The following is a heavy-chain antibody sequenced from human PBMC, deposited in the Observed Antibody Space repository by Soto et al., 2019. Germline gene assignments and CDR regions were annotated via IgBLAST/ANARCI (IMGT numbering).Heavy chain of an antibody. CDR2: INHSGST. J-gene: IGHJ4*02. Sequence: PSETLSLTCAVYGGSFSGYYWSWIRQPPGKGLEWIGEINHSGSTNYNPSLKSRVTISVDTSKNQFSLKLSSVTAADTAVYYCARRRYLAYFDYWGQGTLVTVPS. CDR3: ARRRYLAYFDY. D-gene: IGHD3-9*01. CDR1: GGSFSGYY. V-gene: IGHV4-34*01.